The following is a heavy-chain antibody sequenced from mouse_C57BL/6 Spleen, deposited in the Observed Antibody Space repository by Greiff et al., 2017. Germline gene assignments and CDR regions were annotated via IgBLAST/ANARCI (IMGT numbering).Heavy chain of an antibody. CDR1: GYTFTGYW. Sequence: VKLQQSGAELMKPGASVKLSCKATGYTFTGYWIEWVKQRPGHGLEWIGEIFPGSGSTNYNEKFKGKATFTADTSSNTAYMQLRSLTSEASAIYYCARSGGSYAMDYWGQGTSVTVSS. J-gene: IGHJ4*01. D-gene: IGHD1-1*02. CDR2: IFPGSGST. CDR3: ARSGGSYAMDY. V-gene: IGHV1-9*01.